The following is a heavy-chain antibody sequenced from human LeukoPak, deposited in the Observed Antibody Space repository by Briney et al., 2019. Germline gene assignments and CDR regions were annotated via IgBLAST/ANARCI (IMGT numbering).Heavy chain of an antibody. CDR3: ARVDRAYSDYYSWYFDL. Sequence: GGSLRVSRAASLFTAIINYASTVRQAPGKGLEWASVIYSGGSTYYTDSVRGRFTISSDSSEKTLYLQMNSRRAEDTAIYYCARVDRAYSDYYSWYFDLWGQGTLVTVSS. J-gene: IGHJ2*01. D-gene: IGHD5-12*01. V-gene: IGHV3-53*01. CDR1: LFTAIINY. CDR2: IYSGGST.